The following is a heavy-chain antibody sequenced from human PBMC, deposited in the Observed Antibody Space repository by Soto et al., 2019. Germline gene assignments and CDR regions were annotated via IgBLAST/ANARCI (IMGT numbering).Heavy chain of an antibody. Sequence: QVQLQESGPGLVKPSETLSLTCTVSGGSISSYYWSWIRQPPGKALEWIGYIYYSGSTNYNPSLKSRVTISVDTAKNQFSLKLSSVTAADTAVYYCAGALHGDPGLWFDYWCQGTLVTVSS. V-gene: IGHV4-59*01. CDR2: IYYSGST. J-gene: IGHJ4*02. CDR3: AGALHGDPGLWFDY. CDR1: GGSISSYY. D-gene: IGHD4-17*01.